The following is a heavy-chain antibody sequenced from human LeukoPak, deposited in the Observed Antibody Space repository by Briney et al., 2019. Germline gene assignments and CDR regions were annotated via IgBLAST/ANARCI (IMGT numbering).Heavy chain of an antibody. D-gene: IGHD1-26*01. CDR1: GFTFSSYA. Sequence: GGSLKLSCAASGFTFSSYAMSWVRQAPGKGLKWVSAISGSGGSTYYADSVKGRFTISRDNSKNTLYLQMNSLRAEDTAVYYCAKVFSGSYFFPFDYWGQGTLVTVSS. J-gene: IGHJ4*02. CDR3: AKVFSGSYFFPFDY. V-gene: IGHV3-23*01. CDR2: ISGSGGST.